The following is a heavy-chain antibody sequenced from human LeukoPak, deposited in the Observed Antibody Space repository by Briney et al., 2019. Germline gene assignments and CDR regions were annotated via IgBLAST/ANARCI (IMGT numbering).Heavy chain of an antibody. CDR1: GYTFTSYD. D-gene: IGHD6-13*01. J-gene: IGHJ4*02. CDR2: MNPNSGNT. Sequence: ASVKVSCKASGYTFTSYDINWVRQATGQGLEWMGWMNPNSGNTGYAQKFQGRVTMTRNTSISTAYMELSSLRSEDTAVYYCARGFIDPEIAAADPSDYWGQGTLVTVSS. V-gene: IGHV1-8*01. CDR3: ARGFIDPEIAAADPSDY.